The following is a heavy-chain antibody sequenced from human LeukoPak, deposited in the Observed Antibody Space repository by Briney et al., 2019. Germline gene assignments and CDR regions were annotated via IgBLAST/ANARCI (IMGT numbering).Heavy chain of an antibody. CDR1: GYTFTSYA. J-gene: IGHJ6*02. Sequence: ASVKVSCKASGYTFTSYAMHWVRQAPGQRLEWMGWINAGNGNTKYSQKFQGRVTITRDTSASTAYMELSSLRSEDTAVYYCARVLGDPDYYYYGMDVWGQGTTVTVSS. D-gene: IGHD2-21*02. CDR3: ARVLGDPDYYYYGMDV. CDR2: INAGNGNT. V-gene: IGHV1-3*01.